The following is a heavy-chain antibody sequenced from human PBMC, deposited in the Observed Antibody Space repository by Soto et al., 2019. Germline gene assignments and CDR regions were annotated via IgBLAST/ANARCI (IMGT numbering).Heavy chain of an antibody. V-gene: IGHV4-34*01. D-gene: IGHD2-15*01. Sequence: PSETLSLTCAVYGGSFSGYYWSWIRQPPGKGLEWIGEINHSGSTNYNPSLKSRVTISVDTSKNQFSLKLSSVTAADTAVYYCARTPLGYCSGGSCYGGYFDYCGQGTLVTVSS. CDR3: ARTPLGYCSGGSCYGGYFDY. CDR2: INHSGST. J-gene: IGHJ4*02. CDR1: GGSFSGYY.